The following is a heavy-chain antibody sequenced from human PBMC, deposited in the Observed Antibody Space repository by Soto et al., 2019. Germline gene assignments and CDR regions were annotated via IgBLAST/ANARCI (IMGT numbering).Heavy chain of an antibody. V-gene: IGHV3-15*01. CDR1: GFTFSGSW. CDR3: STLPYNSGFDY. J-gene: IGHJ4*02. CDR2: IRSKVEGGTA. D-gene: IGHD3-10*01. Sequence: GGSLRLSCAASGFTFSGSWMNWVLQAPGKGLEWVGRIRSKVEGGTADYAAPVKGRFTISRDDSQNTVYLQMNSLETEDTAVYYCSTLPYNSGFDYWGQGT.